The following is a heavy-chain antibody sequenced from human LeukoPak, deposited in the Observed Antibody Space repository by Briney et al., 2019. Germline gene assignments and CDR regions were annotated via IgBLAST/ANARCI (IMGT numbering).Heavy chain of an antibody. Sequence: QAGGSLRLSCAASGFTFSSYAMSWVRQAPGKGLEWVSVIYSGGSTYYADSVKGRFTISRDNSKNTLYLQMNSLRAEDTAVYYCARGKDGSGDYWGQGTLVTVSS. CDR2: IYSGGST. CDR1: GFTFSSYA. V-gene: IGHV3-66*01. D-gene: IGHD5-24*01. J-gene: IGHJ4*02. CDR3: ARGKDGSGDY.